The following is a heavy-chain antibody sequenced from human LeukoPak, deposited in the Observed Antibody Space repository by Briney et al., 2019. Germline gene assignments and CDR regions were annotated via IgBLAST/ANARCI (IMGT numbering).Heavy chain of an antibody. CDR2: IYYSGST. Sequence: SETLSLTCTVSGGSISSYYWSWIRQPPGKGLEWIGYIYYSGSTNYNPSLKSRVTISVDTSKNQFSLKLSSVTVADTAVYYCARVPAVDSSGYGWFDPWGQGTLVTVSS. D-gene: IGHD3-22*01. CDR3: ARVPAVDSSGYGWFDP. J-gene: IGHJ5*02. CDR1: GGSISSYY. V-gene: IGHV4-59*12.